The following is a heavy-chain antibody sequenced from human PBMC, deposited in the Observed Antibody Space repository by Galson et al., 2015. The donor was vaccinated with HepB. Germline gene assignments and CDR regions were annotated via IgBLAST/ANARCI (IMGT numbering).Heavy chain of an antibody. CDR1: TFIFSTYS. Sequence: SLRLSCAASTFIFSTYSMNWVRQAPGKGLEWISYISSSSTSISYADSVKGRFTISRDDAKNSLYLQLNSLRAEDTAVYYCAKDRWGSGSPFDYWGQGTLVTVSS. V-gene: IGHV3-48*04. J-gene: IGHJ4*02. CDR2: ISSSSTSI. D-gene: IGHD6-19*01. CDR3: AKDRWGSGSPFDY.